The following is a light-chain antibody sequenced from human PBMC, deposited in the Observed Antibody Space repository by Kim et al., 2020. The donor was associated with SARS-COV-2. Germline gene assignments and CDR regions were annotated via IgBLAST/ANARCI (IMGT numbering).Light chain of an antibody. CDR1: SLRSYY. V-gene: IGLV3-19*01. CDR2: AKN. CDR3: NSRDSSGNHLV. Sequence: SSELTQDPAVSVALGQTVRITCQGDSLRSYYASWYQQKPGQAPVLVIYAKNNRPSGIPDRFSGSSSGNTASLTITGAQAEDEADYYCNSRDSSGNHLVFGTGTKVTVL. J-gene: IGLJ1*01.